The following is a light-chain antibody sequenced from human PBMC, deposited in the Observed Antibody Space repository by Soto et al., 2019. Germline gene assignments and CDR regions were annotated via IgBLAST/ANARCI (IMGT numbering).Light chain of an antibody. J-gene: IGLJ1*01. CDR2: DVT. CDR1: SSDVGDYIY. V-gene: IGLV2-11*01. Sequence: QSALTQPRSVSGSPGQSVTISCTGTSSDVGDYIYVSWYQQHPGKAPKLMIYDVTKRPSGVPDRFSGSKSGNTASLTIPGLQAEDEADYYCCSYAGSYTYVFGTGTKVTVL. CDR3: CSYAGSYTYV.